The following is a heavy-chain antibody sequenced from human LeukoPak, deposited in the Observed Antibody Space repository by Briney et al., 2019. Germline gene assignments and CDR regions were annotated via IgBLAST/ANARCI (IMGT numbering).Heavy chain of an antibody. V-gene: IGHV4-38-2*01. CDR1: GYSISSGYY. Sequence: KPSETLSLTCPVSGYSISSGYYWGWIRQPPGKGLEWIGSFYHSVSTYYNPSLKSRVTISVDTSKNQFSLKLSSVTAADTAVYYCARSPVLDAFDIWGQGTMVTVSS. J-gene: IGHJ3*02. CDR2: FYHSVST. CDR3: ARSPVLDAFDI.